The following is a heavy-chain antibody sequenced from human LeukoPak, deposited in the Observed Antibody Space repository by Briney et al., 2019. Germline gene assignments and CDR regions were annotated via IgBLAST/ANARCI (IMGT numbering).Heavy chain of an antibody. J-gene: IGHJ4*02. CDR2: ISYDGSNK. Sequence: GRSLRLSCAASGFTFSSYAMHWVRQAPGKGLEWVAVISYDGSNKYYADSVKGRFTISRDNSKNTLYLQMNSLRAEDTAVYYCAHLPHYYDSSGYYYSSNWGQGTLVTVSS. D-gene: IGHD3-22*01. V-gene: IGHV3-30*04. CDR1: GFTFSSYA. CDR3: AHLPHYYDSSGYYYSSN.